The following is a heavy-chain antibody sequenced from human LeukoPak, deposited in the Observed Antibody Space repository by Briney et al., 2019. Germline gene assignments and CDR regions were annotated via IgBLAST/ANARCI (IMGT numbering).Heavy chain of an antibody. CDR2: INPKSGGT. Sequence: GASVKVSCKASGYSFTGHYMHWVRQAPGQGLEWMGWINPKSGGTNYAQKFQGRVTMTRDMSTSTVYMELSSLRSEDTAVYYCAREHLNSYYYYYMDVWGKGTTVTVSS. J-gene: IGHJ6*03. D-gene: IGHD1-1*01. V-gene: IGHV1-2*02. CDR3: AREHLNSYYYYYMDV. CDR1: GYSFTGHY.